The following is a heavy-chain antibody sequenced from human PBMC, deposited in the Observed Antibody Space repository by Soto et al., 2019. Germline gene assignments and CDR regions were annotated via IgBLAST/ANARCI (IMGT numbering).Heavy chain of an antibody. CDR2: IKSEGSGGTA. J-gene: IGHJ4*02. V-gene: IGHV3-15*01. CDR3: IATYRGTPSRPYFDL. Sequence: EVQLVESGGGIVKPGGSLRLSCATSGFTFRYVWMSWVRQAPGKGLEWVGRIKSEGSGGTADYAGPVKGRFTILKDDSKNTIYLQMNSLKIEDTAVYYWIATYRGTPSRPYFDLWGQGTLVTVSS. D-gene: IGHD1-26*01. CDR1: GFTFRYVW.